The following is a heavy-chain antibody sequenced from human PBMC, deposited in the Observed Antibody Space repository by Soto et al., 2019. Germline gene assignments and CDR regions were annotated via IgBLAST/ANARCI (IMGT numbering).Heavy chain of an antibody. D-gene: IGHD6-19*01. V-gene: IGHV4-34*01. CDR1: GGSFSGYY. Sequence: PSETLSLTCAVYGGSFSGYYWSWIRQPPGKGLEWIGEINHSGRTNYNPSLKSRVTISVDTSKNQFSLKLSSVTAADTAVYYCARPTRQWLGLRYYYGMDVWGQGTTVT. CDR3: ARPTRQWLGLRYYYGMDV. CDR2: INHSGRT. J-gene: IGHJ6*02.